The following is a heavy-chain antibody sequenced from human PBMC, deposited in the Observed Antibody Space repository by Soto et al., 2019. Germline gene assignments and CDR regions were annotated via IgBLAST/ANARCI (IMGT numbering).Heavy chain of an antibody. CDR3: AALDTAMVKTAGY. V-gene: IGHV3-7*01. CDR1: GYSISTYW. CDR2: VKQDGSEE. J-gene: IGHJ4*02. Sequence: GGSLRLSCAASGYSISTYWMSWVCQAPGKGLEWVANVKQDGSEEYYVDSVKGRFTISRDNAKNSLYLQMNSLRVEDTAVYYCAALDTAMVKTAGYWGQGTLVTVSS. D-gene: IGHD5-18*01.